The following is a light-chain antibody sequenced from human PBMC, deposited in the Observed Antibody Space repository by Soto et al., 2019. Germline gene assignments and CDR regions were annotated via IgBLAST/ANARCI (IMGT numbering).Light chain of an antibody. CDR1: QVIISC. CDR3: QQTHSVPYT. V-gene: IGKV1-39*01. Sequence: DIQMTQSPSSLSASVGDRVTITCRSSQVIISCVSWYQQRPGQAPKLLVIGASTLRTGVPSRFSARGSGTDFALSISNLQPEDLASYYCQQTHSVPYTFGQGTRLEI. J-gene: IGKJ2*01. CDR2: GAS.